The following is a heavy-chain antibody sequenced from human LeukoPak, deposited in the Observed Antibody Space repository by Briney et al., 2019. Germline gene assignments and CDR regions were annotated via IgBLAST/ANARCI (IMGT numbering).Heavy chain of an antibody. J-gene: IGHJ4*02. CDR2: IYHSGST. CDR1: GGSISSSNW. CDR3: ARNRYCSGGSCSSHFDY. V-gene: IGHV4-4*02. Sequence: SGTLSLTCAVSGGSISSSNWWSWVRQPPGKGLEWIGEIYHSGSTNYNPSLKSRVTISVDKSKNQFSLKLSSVTAADTAVYYCARNRYCSGGSCSSHFDYWGQGTLVTVSS. D-gene: IGHD2-15*01.